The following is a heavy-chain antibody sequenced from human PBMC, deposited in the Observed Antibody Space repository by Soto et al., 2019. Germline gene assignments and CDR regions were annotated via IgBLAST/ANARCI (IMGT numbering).Heavy chain of an antibody. Sequence: SETLSLTCTVSGGSITSSYWCWIRRPPGKGLEWIAYIYDTGISGYTPSTSYNPSLKSRVTMSVDTSKSQFSLKLTSVTAADTAVYYCARGEDAFFYYGLDVWGQGITVTVSS. J-gene: IGHJ6*02. CDR3: ARGEDAFFYYGLDV. CDR2: IYDTGISGYTPST. V-gene: IGHV4-59*01. CDR1: GGSITSSY.